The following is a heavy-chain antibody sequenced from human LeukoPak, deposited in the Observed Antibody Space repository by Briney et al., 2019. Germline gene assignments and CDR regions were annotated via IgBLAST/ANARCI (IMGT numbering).Heavy chain of an antibody. J-gene: IGHJ4*02. D-gene: IGHD3-16*01. CDR1: GFTFSSYW. V-gene: IGHV3-7*01. Sequence: TGGSLRLSCAASGFTFSSYWMSWVRQAPGKGLEWVANIKQDGSEKYYVDSVKGRFTISRDNAKNSLYLQMNSLRAEDTAVYYCARDSRGMGAPFDYWGQGTLVTVSS. CDR2: IKQDGSEK. CDR3: ARDSRGMGAPFDY.